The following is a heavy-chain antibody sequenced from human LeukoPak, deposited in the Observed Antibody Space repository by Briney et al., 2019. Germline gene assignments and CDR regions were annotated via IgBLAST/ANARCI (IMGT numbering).Heavy chain of an antibody. CDR2: IHTSGST. V-gene: IGHV4-61*02. J-gene: IGHJ4*02. CDR3: TRGGSADPFEH. Sequence: PSETLSLTCTVSGGSISSGDNYWTWIRQPAGKGLEWIGRIHTSGSTTFYPSLESRLTMSLDPSKNQFSLTLSSVTAADTAVYYCTRGGSADPFEHWGQGTLVTVSS. D-gene: IGHD1-26*01. CDR1: GGSISSGDNY.